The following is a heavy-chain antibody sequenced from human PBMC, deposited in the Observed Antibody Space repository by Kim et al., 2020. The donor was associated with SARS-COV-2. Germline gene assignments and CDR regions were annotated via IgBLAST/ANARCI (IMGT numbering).Heavy chain of an antibody. D-gene: IGHD6-19*01. CDR2: TT. Sequence: TTDYAATVKGRFTISRDDSKNTLYLQMNSLKTEDTAVYYCTTGSSGWYVYWGQGTLVTVSS. V-gene: IGHV3-15*01. J-gene: IGHJ4*02. CDR3: TTGSSGWYVY.